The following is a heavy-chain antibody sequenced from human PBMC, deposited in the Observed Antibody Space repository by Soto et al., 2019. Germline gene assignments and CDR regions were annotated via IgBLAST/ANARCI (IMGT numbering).Heavy chain of an antibody. CDR3: AREPLDGMDV. J-gene: IGHJ6*02. CDR2: IYHTGNT. CDR1: GGSVNTGDNY. Sequence: HVQLHQSGPRLVKPSRTLSLECSVIGGSVNTGDNYWSWVRQSPGRGLEWIGYIYHTGNTFYNPALENRVTMSVDASKNQFSLTLTSVTAADTAVFFCAREPLDGMDVWGQGTNVTVSS. V-gene: IGHV4-30-4*01.